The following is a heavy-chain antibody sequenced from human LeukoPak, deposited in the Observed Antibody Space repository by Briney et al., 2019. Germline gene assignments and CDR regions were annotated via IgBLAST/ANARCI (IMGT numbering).Heavy chain of an antibody. J-gene: IGHJ6*03. V-gene: IGHV1-2*02. Sequence: ASVKVSCKASGYTFTGYYMHWVRQAPGQGLEWMGWINPNSGGTNYAQKFQGRVTMTRDTSISTAYMELSSLRSEDTAVYYCARGAAPMVDYYYYMDVWGKGTTVTISS. D-gene: IGHD2-15*01. CDR3: ARGAAPMVDYYYYMDV. CDR2: INPNSGGT. CDR1: GYTFTGYY.